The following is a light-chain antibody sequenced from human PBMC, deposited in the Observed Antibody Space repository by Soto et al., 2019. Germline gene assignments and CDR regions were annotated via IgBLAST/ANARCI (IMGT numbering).Light chain of an antibody. Sequence: EIVLTQSPATLSLSPEERATLSCRASQSVGSFLAWYQHKPGQAPRLINYDASTRAPGNPARFSGSRSATDFTLTISSLEPEDFAVYYCHQRSNLWTFGQGTKVEIK. CDR1: QSVGSF. J-gene: IGKJ1*01. CDR2: DAS. CDR3: HQRSNLWT. V-gene: IGKV3-11*01.